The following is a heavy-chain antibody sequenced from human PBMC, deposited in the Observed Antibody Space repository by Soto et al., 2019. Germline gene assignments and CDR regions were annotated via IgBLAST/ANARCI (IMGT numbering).Heavy chain of an antibody. V-gene: IGHV3-74*01. CDR3: ARGYPAAQDY. CDR2: IHNDGSAT. J-gene: IGHJ4*02. Sequence: QPGGSLRLSCAASGFTFSSYWMHWVRQVPGKGLVWVSRIHNDGSATSYADSVKGRFTISRDNAKNTLYLQMNSLRAEDTAVYYCARGYPAAQDYWGQGTLVTVSS. D-gene: IGHD6-6*01. CDR1: GFTFSSYW.